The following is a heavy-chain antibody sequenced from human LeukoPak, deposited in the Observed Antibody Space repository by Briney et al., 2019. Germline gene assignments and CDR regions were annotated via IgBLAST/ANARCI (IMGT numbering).Heavy chain of an antibody. CDR3: AREWFGDL. CDR2: ISYDGSNK. D-gene: IGHD3-10*01. Sequence: GGSLRLSCAASGFTFSSYAMHWVRQAPGKGLEWVAVISYDGSNKYYADSVKGRFTISRDNSKNTLYLQMNSLRAEDTAFYYCAREWFGDLWGQGTLVTVSS. J-gene: IGHJ4*02. V-gene: IGHV3-30-3*01. CDR1: GFTFSSYA.